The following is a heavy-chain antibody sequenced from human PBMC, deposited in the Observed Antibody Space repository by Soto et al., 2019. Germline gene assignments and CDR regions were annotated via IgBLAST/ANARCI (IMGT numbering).Heavy chain of an antibody. J-gene: IGHJ4*02. CDR2: INHSGST. CDR1: GGSFSGYY. Sequence: SETLSLTCAVYGGSFSGYYWSWIRQPPGKGLEWIGEINHSGSTNYNPSLKSRVTISVDTSKNQFSLKLSSVTAADTAVYYCARSTRNLNKYSYGPMELGDYLGQGTLVTVSS. D-gene: IGHD5-18*01. CDR3: ARSTRNLNKYSYGPMELGDY. V-gene: IGHV4-34*01.